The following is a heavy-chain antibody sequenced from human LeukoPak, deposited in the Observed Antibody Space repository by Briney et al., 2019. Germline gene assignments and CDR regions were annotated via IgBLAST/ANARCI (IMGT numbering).Heavy chain of an antibody. D-gene: IGHD1-1*01. V-gene: IGHV1-69*04. J-gene: IGHJ4*02. Sequence: ASVKVSCKASGGTFSSYAISWVRQAPGQGLEWMGRIFPILGIANYAQKFQGRVTITADKSTSTAYMELSSLRSEDTAVYYCARDLRGTVDYWGQGTLVTVSS. CDR1: GGTFSSYA. CDR2: IFPILGIA. CDR3: ARDLRGTVDY.